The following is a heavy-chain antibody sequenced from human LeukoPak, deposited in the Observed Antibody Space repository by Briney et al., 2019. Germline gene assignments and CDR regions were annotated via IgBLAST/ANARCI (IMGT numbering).Heavy chain of an antibody. CDR3: ARASIAMNDY. V-gene: IGHV1-2*02. Sequence: EASVKVSCKAFGYTFTSNYMHWVRQAPGQGLEWMGWINPNSGGTNYAQKFQGRVTMTRDTSISTAYMELSRLRSDDTAVYYCARASIAMNDYWGQGTLVTVSS. D-gene: IGHD6-6*01. J-gene: IGHJ4*02. CDR2: INPNSGGT. CDR1: GYTFTSNY.